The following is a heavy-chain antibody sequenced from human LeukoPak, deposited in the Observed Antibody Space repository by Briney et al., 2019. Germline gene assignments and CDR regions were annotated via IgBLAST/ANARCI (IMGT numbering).Heavy chain of an antibody. CDR3: VREIGRPKTFYFDS. CDR1: GFVFSRDN. Sequence: GGSLRLSCTASGFVFSRDNMNWVRQAPGKGLEWVSHISENIYHAASVKGRFTISRDNAKNSLYLQMSNLRAEDTAMYYCVREIGRPKTFYFDSWGRGTLVIVSS. CDR2: ISENI. J-gene: IGHJ4*02. V-gene: IGHV3-69-1*01.